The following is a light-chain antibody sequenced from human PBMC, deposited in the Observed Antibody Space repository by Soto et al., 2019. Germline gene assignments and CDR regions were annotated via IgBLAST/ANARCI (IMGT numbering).Light chain of an antibody. CDR3: QSYDSSLSGYV. CDR1: SANIGAAYN. J-gene: IGLJ1*01. Sequence: QSVLTQPPSVSGAPGQRVTISCTGSSANIGAAYNVDWYQQLPGTAPKLLIYGNNNRPSGVPARFYGSKSGTSASLAIAGLQAADEGDYYCQSYDSSLSGYVIGNGTKVTV. CDR2: GNN. V-gene: IGLV1-40*01.